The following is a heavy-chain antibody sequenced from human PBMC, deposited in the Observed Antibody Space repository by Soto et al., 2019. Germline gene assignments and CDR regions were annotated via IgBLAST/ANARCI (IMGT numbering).Heavy chain of an antibody. J-gene: IGHJ4*02. CDR1: GYTFTSYA. CDR2: INAGNGNT. D-gene: IGHD6-19*01. Sequence: GASVKVSCKASGYTFTSYAMHWVRQAPGQRLEWMGWINAGNGNTKYSQKFQGRVTITRDTSASTAYMELSSLRSEDTAVYYCAREKTPRSGWYYSGYWGQGTLVTVSS. CDR3: AREKTPRSGWYYSGY. V-gene: IGHV1-3*01.